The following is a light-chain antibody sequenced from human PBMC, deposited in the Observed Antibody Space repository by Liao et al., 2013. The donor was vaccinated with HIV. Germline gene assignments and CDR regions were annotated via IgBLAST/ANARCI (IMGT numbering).Light chain of an antibody. V-gene: IGLV3-1*01. CDR1: KLGDKY. J-gene: IGLJ1*01. CDR2: EDT. Sequence: SYDLTQPPSVSVSPGQTASITCSADKLGDKYASWYQQKPGQSPVLIIYEDTKRPAGIPGRFSGSNSGNTATLTISGTQAMDEADYFCQAWDSSTAYVFGTGTKVTVL. CDR3: QAWDSSTAYV.